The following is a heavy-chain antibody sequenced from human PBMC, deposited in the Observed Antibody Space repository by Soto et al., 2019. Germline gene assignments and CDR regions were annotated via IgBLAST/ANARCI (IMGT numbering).Heavy chain of an antibody. D-gene: IGHD2-2*01. CDR1: GFNFSSYE. Sequence: EVQLVESGGGLVQPGGSLRLSCAASGFNFSSYEMNWVRQAPGKGLEWVSYIRSSGSNMYYADSVKGRFTISRDNAKHTLYLQMNSLRAEDTAVYYCARDGGDAQISYFDYGGQGTLVTVSS. J-gene: IGHJ4*02. V-gene: IGHV3-48*03. CDR2: IRSSGSNM. CDR3: ARDGGDAQISYFDY.